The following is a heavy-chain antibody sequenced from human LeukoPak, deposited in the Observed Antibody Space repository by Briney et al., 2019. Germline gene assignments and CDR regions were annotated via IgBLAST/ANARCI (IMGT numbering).Heavy chain of an antibody. Sequence: PSETLSLTCAVSGGSISSGSYYWSWIRQPAGKGLDWIGRVYTTGSTNYNPSLKSRVTISLDTSKNQFSLKLSSVTAADTAVYYCARDRYYYDSSGYYRIFDYWGQGTLVTVSS. CDR1: GGSISSGSYY. CDR2: VYTTGST. J-gene: IGHJ4*02. CDR3: ARDRYYYDSSGYYRIFDY. V-gene: IGHV4-61*02. D-gene: IGHD3-22*01.